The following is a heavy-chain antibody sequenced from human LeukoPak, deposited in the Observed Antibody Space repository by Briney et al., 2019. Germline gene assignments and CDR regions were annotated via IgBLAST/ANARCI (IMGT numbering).Heavy chain of an antibody. CDR1: GDSITSSSYH. V-gene: IGHV4-39*01. CDR2: IYYSGTT. CDR3: AGLKLGYYDTGGYYS. D-gene: IGHD3-22*01. J-gene: IGHJ4*02. Sequence: SETLSLTXSVSGDSITSSSYHWGWICQPPGKGLEWIGSIYYSGTTYYNPSLKSRVTISVDTSKNQFSLRLSSVTAADTAVYYCAGLKLGYYDTGGYYSWGQGTLVTVSS.